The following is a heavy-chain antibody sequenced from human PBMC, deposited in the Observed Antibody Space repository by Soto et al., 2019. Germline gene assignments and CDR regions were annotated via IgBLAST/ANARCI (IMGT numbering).Heavy chain of an antibody. V-gene: IGHV5-51*01. Sequence: GESLKISCKGSCFVFTNSWIGWLRQMPGKGLEWMGMIYPGDSDTRYSPSLQGQVTISADKSISTAYLQWSSLKASDTAIYFCATHWVGSGTYEIYHFESWGQGTLVTVSS. CDR1: CFVFTNSW. D-gene: IGHD1-26*01. CDR2: IYPGDSDT. J-gene: IGHJ4*02. CDR3: ATHWVGSGTYEIYHFES.